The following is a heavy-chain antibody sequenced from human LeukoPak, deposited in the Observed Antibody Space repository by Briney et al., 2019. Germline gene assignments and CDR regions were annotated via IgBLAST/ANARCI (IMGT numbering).Heavy chain of an antibody. Sequence: SETLSLTCTVSGGSIGSGGYYWSWIRQHPGKGLEWIGYIYYRGTTYYNPSLKSRVSISVDTSKNQFSLKLSSVTAADTAMYYCARAISFRPSDTSIYYSYYFDHWGQGTPVTVPS. CDR3: ARAISFRPSDTSIYYSYYFDH. J-gene: IGHJ4*02. V-gene: IGHV4-31*03. CDR2: IYYRGTT. CDR1: GGSIGSGGYY. D-gene: IGHD3-10*01.